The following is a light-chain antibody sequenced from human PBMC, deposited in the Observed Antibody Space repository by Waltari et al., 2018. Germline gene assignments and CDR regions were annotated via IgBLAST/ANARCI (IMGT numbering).Light chain of an antibody. J-gene: IGKJ4*01. CDR3: QQRSNWLGT. V-gene: IGKV3-11*01. CDR2: AAS. CDR1: QSVSSY. Sequence: EIVLTQSPATLSLSPGERATLSCRASQSVSSYLAWYQQKPGQAPRLLIYAASNRATGIPARFSGRGSGTDFTLTISSLEPEDFAVYYCQQRSNWLGTFGGGTKVEIK.